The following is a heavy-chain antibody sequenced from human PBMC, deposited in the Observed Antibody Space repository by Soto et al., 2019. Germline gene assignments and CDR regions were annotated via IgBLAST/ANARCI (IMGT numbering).Heavy chain of an antibody. D-gene: IGHD3-10*01. Sequence: GGSLRLSCAASGFTLNNYAMTLVRQAPGKGLEWVSAISGGGDTTSYADSVKGRFTVSRDGSKNTLYLQMSSLRAEDTALYYCAKGRGGSGSLTPRVDFWGQGTLVTVSS. CDR3: AKGRGGSGSLTPRVDF. CDR1: GFTLNNYA. J-gene: IGHJ4*02. V-gene: IGHV3-23*01. CDR2: ISGGGDTT.